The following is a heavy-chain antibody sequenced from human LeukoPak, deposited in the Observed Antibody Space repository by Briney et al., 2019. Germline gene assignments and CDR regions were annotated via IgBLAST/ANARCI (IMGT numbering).Heavy chain of an antibody. V-gene: IGHV3-7*01. D-gene: IGHD6-19*01. J-gene: IGHJ4*02. CDR2: IKQDGSEK. CDR3: ARDQTSGRIDYFDY. Sequence: PGGSLRLSCAASGFTFSSYWMSWVRQAPGKGLEWLANIKQDGSEKYYVDSVKGRFTISRDNAKNSLYLQMNSLRAEDTAVYYCARDQTSGRIDYFDYWGQGTLVTVSS. CDR1: GFTFSSYW.